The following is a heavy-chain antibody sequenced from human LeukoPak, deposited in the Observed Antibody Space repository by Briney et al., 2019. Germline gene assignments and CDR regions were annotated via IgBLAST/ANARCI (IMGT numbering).Heavy chain of an antibody. J-gene: IGHJ6*03. Sequence: GASVKVSCKASGGTFSSYAISWVRQAPGQGLEWMGGIIPIFGTANYAQKFQGRVTITRNTSISTAYMELSNLRSEDTAVYYCARGRGYLPNYYYYYYMDVWGKGTTVTVSS. D-gene: IGHD5-12*01. CDR2: IIPIFGTA. CDR3: ARGRGYLPNYYYYYYMDV. CDR1: GGTFSSYA. V-gene: IGHV1-69*05.